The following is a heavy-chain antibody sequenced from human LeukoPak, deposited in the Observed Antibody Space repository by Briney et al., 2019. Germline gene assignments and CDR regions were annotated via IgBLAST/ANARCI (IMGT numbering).Heavy chain of an antibody. V-gene: IGHV3-23*01. CDR1: GFTFSSYA. Sequence: GGSLRLSCAACGFTFSSYAMSCVRQAPGKGLECVSTISSSGSDTYYADSVKGRFTISRNTSKHTVFLQMNRLRAEDTALYYCAKTRGYCTGGSCYGDYWGQGTLVTVSS. CDR2: ISSSGSDT. D-gene: IGHD2-15*01. J-gene: IGHJ4*02. CDR3: AKTRGYCTGGSCYGDY.